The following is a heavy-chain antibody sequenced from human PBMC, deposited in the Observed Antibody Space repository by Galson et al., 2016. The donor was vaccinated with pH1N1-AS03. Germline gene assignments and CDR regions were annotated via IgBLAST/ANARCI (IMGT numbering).Heavy chain of an antibody. V-gene: IGHV3-66*01. CDR1: GFTVSSNY. Sequence: SLRLSCAASGFTVSSNYMSWVRQAPGKGLELVSVIYTGGTTQYADSVKGRFTISRDNSKNMLYLQMNSLRAEDTAVYYCARRSVAEMASGWAWGFDYWGQGTLVTVSS. J-gene: IGHJ4*02. CDR3: ARRSVAEMASGWAWGFDY. CDR2: IYTGGTT. D-gene: IGHD5-24*01.